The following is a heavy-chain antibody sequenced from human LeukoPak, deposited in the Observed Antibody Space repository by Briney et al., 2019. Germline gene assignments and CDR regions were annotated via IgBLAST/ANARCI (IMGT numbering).Heavy chain of an antibody. D-gene: IGHD3-22*01. Sequence: ASVKVSCKASGYTFTDYYMHWVRQAPGQGLEWMGWINPNSGDTNYAQKFQGRVTMTRDTSISTAYMELSRLRSDDTAVYYCARPVENYYDSSGYYFDYWGQGTLVTVSS. V-gene: IGHV1-2*02. CDR1: GYTFTDYY. CDR3: ARPVENYYDSSGYYFDY. J-gene: IGHJ4*02. CDR2: INPNSGDT.